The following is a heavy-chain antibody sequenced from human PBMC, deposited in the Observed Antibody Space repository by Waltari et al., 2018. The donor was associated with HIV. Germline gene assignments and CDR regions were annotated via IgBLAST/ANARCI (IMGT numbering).Heavy chain of an antibody. CDR1: GYPFINYH. J-gene: IGHJ4*02. CDR3: TRGNIWGSYRYFDY. CDR2: ITRYTANT. V-gene: IGHV1-18*01. Sequence: QIRLFQSDHAVRKPGASVTLSCRPSGYPFINYHVTWVRQSLGQRLDWMGGITRYTANTNYTRESQGRVTLTTDAAAATAYLELRDLRPDDTAMYFCTRGNIWGSYRYFDYWGPGTLVTVS. D-gene: IGHD3-16*02.